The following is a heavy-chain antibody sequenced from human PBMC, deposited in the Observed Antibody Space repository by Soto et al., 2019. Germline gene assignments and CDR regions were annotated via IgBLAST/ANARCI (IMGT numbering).Heavy chain of an antibody. CDR2: INHSGST. V-gene: IGHV4-34*01. CDR3: ARGLTIFGVVTNYYYYYYMDV. Sequence: QVQLQQWGAGLLKPSETLSLTCAVYGGSFSGYYWSWIRQPPGKGLEWIGEINHSGSTNYNPSPKGRVTISVDTSKNQFSLKLSSVTAADTAVYYCARGLTIFGVVTNYYYYYYMDVWGKGTTVTVSS. J-gene: IGHJ6*03. CDR1: GGSFSGYY. D-gene: IGHD3-3*01.